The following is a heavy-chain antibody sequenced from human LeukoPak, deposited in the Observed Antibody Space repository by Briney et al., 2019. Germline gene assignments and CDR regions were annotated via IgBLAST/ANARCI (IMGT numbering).Heavy chain of an antibody. V-gene: IGHV4-34*01. Sequence: SETLSLTCAVYGGSFSGYYWSWIRQPPGKGLEWIGEINHRGSTNYNPSLKSRVTISVDTSKNQFSLKLSSVTAADTAVYYCATAWYYDILTGYSRDAFDIWGQGTMVTVSS. CDR3: ATAWYYDILTGYSRDAFDI. D-gene: IGHD3-9*01. CDR2: INHRGST. J-gene: IGHJ3*02. CDR1: GGSFSGYY.